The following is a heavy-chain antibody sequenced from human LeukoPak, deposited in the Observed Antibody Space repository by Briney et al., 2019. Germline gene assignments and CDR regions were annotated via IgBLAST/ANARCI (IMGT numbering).Heavy chain of an antibody. V-gene: IGHV4-34*01. J-gene: IGHJ4*02. CDR3: ATVPAAENFDY. Sequence: SDTLSLTCAVYGGSFSGYYWSWIRQPPGKGLEWIGEINHSGSTNYNPSLKSRVTISVDTSKNQFSLKLSSVTAADTAVYYCATVPAAENFDYWGQGTLVTVSS. D-gene: IGHD2-2*01. CDR1: GGSFSGYY. CDR2: INHSGST.